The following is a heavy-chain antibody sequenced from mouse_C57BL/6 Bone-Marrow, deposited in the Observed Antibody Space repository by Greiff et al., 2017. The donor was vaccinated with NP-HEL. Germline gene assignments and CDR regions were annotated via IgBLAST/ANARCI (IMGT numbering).Heavy chain of an antibody. Sequence: VQLQQSGPGLVKPSQSLSLTCSVTGYSITSGYYWNWIRQFPGNKLEWMGYISYDGSNNYNPSLKNRISITRDTSKNQFFLKLNSVTTEDTATYYCASGNYGNYFDYWGQGTTLTVSS. J-gene: IGHJ2*01. V-gene: IGHV3-6*01. CDR3: ASGNYGNYFDY. D-gene: IGHD2-1*01. CDR2: ISYDGSN. CDR1: GYSITSGYY.